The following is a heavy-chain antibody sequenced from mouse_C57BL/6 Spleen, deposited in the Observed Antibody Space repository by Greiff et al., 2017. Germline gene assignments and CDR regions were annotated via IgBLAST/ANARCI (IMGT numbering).Heavy chain of an antibody. Sequence: QVQLQQPGAELVKPGASVKLSCKASGYTFTSYWMPWVKQRPGQGLEWIGMIHPNSGSTNYNEKFKSKATLTVDKSSSTAYMQLSSLTSEDSAVDYCARAELLRYEEPGDYWGQGTTLTVSS. CDR1: GYTFTSYW. CDR2: IHPNSGST. CDR3: ARAELLRYEEPGDY. D-gene: IGHD1-1*01. V-gene: IGHV1-64*01. J-gene: IGHJ2*01.